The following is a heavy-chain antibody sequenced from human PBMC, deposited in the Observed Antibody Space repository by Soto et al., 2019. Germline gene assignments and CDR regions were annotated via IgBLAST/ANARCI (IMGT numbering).Heavy chain of an antibody. Sequence: KTSETLSLTCTVSGGSISSGGYYWSWIRQHPGKGLEWIGYIYYSGSTYYNPSLKSRVTISVDTSKNQFSLKLSSVTAADTAVYYCAREAREYSSSSPINWFDPWGQGTLVTVSS. V-gene: IGHV4-31*03. D-gene: IGHD6-6*01. J-gene: IGHJ5*02. CDR3: AREAREYSSSSPINWFDP. CDR1: GGSISSGGYY. CDR2: IYYSGST.